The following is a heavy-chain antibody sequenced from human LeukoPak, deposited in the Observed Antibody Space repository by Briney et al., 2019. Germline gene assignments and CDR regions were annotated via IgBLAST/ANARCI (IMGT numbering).Heavy chain of an antibody. Sequence: ASVKVSCKASGYTFTSYGISWVRQAPGQGLEWMGWISAYNGNTNYAQKLRGRVTMTTDTSTSTAYMELRSLRSDDTAVYYCARDRPYYGSGSYYKNSPVSAPYDYWGQGTLVTVSS. D-gene: IGHD3-10*01. CDR2: ISAYNGNT. V-gene: IGHV1-18*01. CDR1: GYTFTSYG. J-gene: IGHJ4*02. CDR3: ARDRPYYGSGSYYKNSPVSAPYDY.